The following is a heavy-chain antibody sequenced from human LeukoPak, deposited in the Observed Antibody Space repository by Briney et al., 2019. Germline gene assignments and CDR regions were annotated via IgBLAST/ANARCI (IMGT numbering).Heavy chain of an antibody. V-gene: IGHV4-39*01. CDR3: ATETLYGDYNY. D-gene: IGHD4-17*01. J-gene: IGHJ4*02. Sequence: SETLSLTCTVSGGSISSSTYYWGWIRQPPGKGLEWIATIYYSGSTHYNPSLKSRVTISADTSKNQFSLNLNSVTAADTAVYYCATETLYGDYNYWGQGTLVTVSS. CDR1: GGSISSSTYY. CDR2: IYYSGST.